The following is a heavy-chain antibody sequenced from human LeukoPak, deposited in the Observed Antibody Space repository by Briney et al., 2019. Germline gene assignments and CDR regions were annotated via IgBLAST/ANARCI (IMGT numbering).Heavy chain of an antibody. V-gene: IGHV1-18*01. CDR3: ARCGVLGDFDF. Sequence: ASVKVSCKASGYTFTSYGISWVRQAPGQGLEWMGWISAYNGNTNYAQKFQGRVTITSDTSASTAYMELSGLRSEDTAVYYCARCGVLGDFDFWGQGTLVAVSS. CDR1: GYTFTSYG. D-gene: IGHD3-10*02. CDR2: ISAYNGNT. J-gene: IGHJ4*02.